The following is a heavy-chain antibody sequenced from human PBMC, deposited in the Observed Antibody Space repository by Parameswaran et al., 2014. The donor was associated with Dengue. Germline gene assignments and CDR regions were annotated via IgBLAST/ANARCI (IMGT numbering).Heavy chain of an antibody. D-gene: IGHD6-13*01. Sequence: WVRQAPGQGLEWMGRVDPKNGETVYAERLQGRVTITTDTSTDTSYMELSSLRSENTAIYYCATLSTRFISATGPRPFDYWGQGTLVTVSS. J-gene: IGHJ4*02. CDR3: ATLSTRFISATGPRPFDY. V-gene: IGHV1-69-2*01. CDR2: VDPKNGET.